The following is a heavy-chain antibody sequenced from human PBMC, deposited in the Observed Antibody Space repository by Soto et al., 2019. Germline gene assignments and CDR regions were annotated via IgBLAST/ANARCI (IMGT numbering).Heavy chain of an antibody. V-gene: IGHV1-2*04. Sequence: ASVKVSCKASGYTFGGFYIHWMRQAPGQGLEWVGSINSNSGATTYAQKFQDSVAMTRDTSVSTAYMDLNRLTSDDTAIYYCAIIMTHSDSFDIWGQGTMVTVSS. CDR2: INSNSGAT. J-gene: IGHJ3*02. D-gene: IGHD3-16*01. CDR1: GYTFGGFY. CDR3: AIIMTHSDSFDI.